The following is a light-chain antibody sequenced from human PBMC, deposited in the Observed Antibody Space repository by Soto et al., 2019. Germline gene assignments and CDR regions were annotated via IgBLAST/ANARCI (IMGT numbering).Light chain of an antibody. Sequence: QSALTQPASVSGSLGQSLTISCTGSSSDVGGYNYVSWYQHHPGKAPKLTIFAVFSRPSGVSDRFSGSKSGNTASLTISGLQPEDEAEYYCGSYTSTSTLVAFGGGTKVTVL. CDR2: AVF. V-gene: IGLV2-14*01. CDR1: SSDVGGYNY. J-gene: IGLJ2*01. CDR3: GSYTSTSTLVA.